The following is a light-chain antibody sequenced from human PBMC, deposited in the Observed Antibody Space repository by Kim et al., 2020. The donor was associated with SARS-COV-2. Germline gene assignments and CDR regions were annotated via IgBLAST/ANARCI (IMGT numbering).Light chain of an antibody. CDR2: EVN. V-gene: IGLV2-23*02. Sequence: QSALTQPASVSGSPGQSITISCTGTSSNIGTYNLVSWYQQHPGKVPKLILYEVNKRPSGVSNRLSGSKSGNTASLTISGLQAEDEADYYCCSYESSVTWIFGGGTKVTVL. CDR3: CSYESSVTWI. J-gene: IGLJ2*01. CDR1: SSNIGTYNL.